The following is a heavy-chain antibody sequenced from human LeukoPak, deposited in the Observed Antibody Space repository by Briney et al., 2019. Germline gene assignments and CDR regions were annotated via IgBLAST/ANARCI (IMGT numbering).Heavy chain of an antibody. J-gene: IGHJ6*03. D-gene: IGHD6-6*01. CDR1: GFTFSDYA. Sequence: GGSLRLSCVVSGFTFSDYAMSWVRQAPGKGLEWVSTNSGYGGSTYYADSVKGRFTISRDNSKNTLYLQMNSLRAEDTAVYYCAKDGGSSSRGYYTDVWGKGTTVTVSS. CDR2: NSGYGGST. V-gene: IGHV3-23*01. CDR3: AKDGGSSSRGYYTDV.